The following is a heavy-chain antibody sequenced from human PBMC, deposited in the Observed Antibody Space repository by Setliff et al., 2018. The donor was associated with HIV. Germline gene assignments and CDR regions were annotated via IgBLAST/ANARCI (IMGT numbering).Heavy chain of an antibody. CDR1: GFTFSSYW. Sequence: GGSLRLSCAASGFTFSSYWMSWVRQAPGKGLEWVSSISSSSSYIYYTDSVKGRFTISRDNAKNSLYLQMNSLRAEDTAVYYCASATLGFCTNGVCSSLDYWGQGTLVTVSS. D-gene: IGHD2-8*01. CDR3: ASATLGFCTNGVCSSLDY. J-gene: IGHJ4*02. CDR2: ISSSSSYI. V-gene: IGHV3-21*01.